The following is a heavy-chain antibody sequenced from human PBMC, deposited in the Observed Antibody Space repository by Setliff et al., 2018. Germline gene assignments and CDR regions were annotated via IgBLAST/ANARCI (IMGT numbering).Heavy chain of an antibody. V-gene: IGHV1-69*06. Sequence: SVKVSCKDSGGTFSSYDISWVRQAPGQGLEWMGRIIPSFVTANYAQKFQGRVTITADKSTSTAYMELSSLRSEDTAMYFCAKSGDYSNRGHFDCWGQGTLVTVS. CDR2: IIPSFVTA. D-gene: IGHD4-4*01. J-gene: IGHJ4*02. CDR1: GGTFSSYD. CDR3: AKSGDYSNRGHFDC.